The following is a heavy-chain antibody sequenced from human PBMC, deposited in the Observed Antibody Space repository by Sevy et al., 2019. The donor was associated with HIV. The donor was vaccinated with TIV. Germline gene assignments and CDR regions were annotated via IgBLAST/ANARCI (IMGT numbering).Heavy chain of an antibody. J-gene: IGHJ4*02. CDR1: GGSISSGGYY. D-gene: IGHD3-3*01. V-gene: IGHV4-31*03. CDR2: IYYSGST. Sequence: SETLSLTCTVSGGSISSGGYYWSWIRQHPGKGLEWIGYIYYSGSTYYNPSLKSRVTLSVDTSKNQFSLKLSSVTAADTAVYYCARGIPRITIFGVVYFDYWGQGTLVTVSS. CDR3: ARGIPRITIFGVVYFDY.